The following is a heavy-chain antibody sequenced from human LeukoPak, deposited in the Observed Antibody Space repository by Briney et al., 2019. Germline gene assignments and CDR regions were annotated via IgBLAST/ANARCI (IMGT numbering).Heavy chain of an antibody. CDR1: GGTFSSYT. CDR3: ARGGDDSSGYHTLSDY. D-gene: IGHD3-22*01. Sequence: SVKVSCRASGGTFSSYTISWVRQAPGQGLEWMGRIIPILGIANYAQKFQGRVTITADKSTSTAYMELSSLRSEDTAVYYCARGGDDSSGYHTLSDYWGQGTLVTVSS. J-gene: IGHJ4*02. V-gene: IGHV1-69*02. CDR2: IIPILGIA.